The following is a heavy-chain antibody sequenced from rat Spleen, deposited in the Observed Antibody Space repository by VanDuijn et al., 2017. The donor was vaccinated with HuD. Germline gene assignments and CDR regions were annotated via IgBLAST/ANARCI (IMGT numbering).Heavy chain of an antibody. D-gene: IGHD1-12*02. V-gene: IGHV5S10*01. CDR2: IIYDGSRT. CDR3: ARRDYDGSYYGFAY. J-gene: IGHJ3*01. Sequence: EVQLVESGGGLVQPGRSLKLSCAASGFTFSDYNMAWVRQAPKKGLEWVATIIYDGSRTYYRDSVKGRFTISRDNAKSSLYLQMNSLKSEDTATYYCARRDYDGSYYGFAYWGQGTLVTVSS. CDR1: GFTFSDYN.